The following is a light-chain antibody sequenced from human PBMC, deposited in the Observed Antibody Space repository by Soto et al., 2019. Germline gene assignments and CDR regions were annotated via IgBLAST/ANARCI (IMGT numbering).Light chain of an antibody. J-gene: IGKJ3*01. CDR3: QQSYSTPLT. CDR2: AAS. CDR1: QSISSY. V-gene: IGKV1-39*01. Sequence: DIQMTQSPSSLSASVGDRVTITCRASQSISSYLNWYQQKPGKAPKLLIYAASSLQSRVPSRFSGSGSGTDFTLTISSLKPEDFATYYCQQSYSTPLTFGPGIKVDIK.